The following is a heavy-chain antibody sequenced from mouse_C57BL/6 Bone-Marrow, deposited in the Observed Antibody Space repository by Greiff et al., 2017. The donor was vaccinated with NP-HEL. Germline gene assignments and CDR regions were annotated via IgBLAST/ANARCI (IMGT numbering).Heavy chain of an antibody. Sequence: QVQLQQSGAELVRPGTSVKVSCKASGYAFTNYLIEWVKQRPGQGLEWIGVINPGSGGTNYNEKFKGKATLTADKSSSTAYMQLSSLTSEDSAVYFCARSDFYYYGSRRFAYWGQGTLVTVSA. V-gene: IGHV1-54*01. D-gene: IGHD1-1*01. CDR2: INPGSGGT. J-gene: IGHJ3*01. CDR3: ARSDFYYYGSRRFAY. CDR1: GYAFTNYL.